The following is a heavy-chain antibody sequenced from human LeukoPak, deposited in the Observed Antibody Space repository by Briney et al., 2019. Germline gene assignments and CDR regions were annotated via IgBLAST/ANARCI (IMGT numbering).Heavy chain of an antibody. CDR3: AKSSTNYYDTSGQIDI. J-gene: IGHJ3*01. V-gene: IGHV3-30*02. CDR1: GFTFSSYG. Sequence: GGSLRLSCAASGFTFSSYGMHWVRQAPGMGLKWVTSISYDGSTKYYADSVKGRFTISRDNSKSTLYLQMNSLRPEDTAVYYCAKSSTNYYDTSGQIDIWGQGTMVTVSP. CDR2: ISYDGSTK. D-gene: IGHD3-22*01.